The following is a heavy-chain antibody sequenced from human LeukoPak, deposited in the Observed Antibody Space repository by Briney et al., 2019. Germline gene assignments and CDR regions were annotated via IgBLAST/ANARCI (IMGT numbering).Heavy chain of an antibody. CDR2: IYYGVGT. CDR1: GASIGSYF. CDR3: ARERGDYDSDNWFDS. D-gene: IGHD4-17*01. V-gene: IGHV4-59*01. Sequence: SETLSLTCTVSGASIGSYFWSWIRQPPGKGLEWIGYIYYGVGTNYNPSFESRITISVATSKNRISLNLTSVTASDTAIYYCARERGDYDSDNWFDSWGQGTLVTVSS. J-gene: IGHJ5*01.